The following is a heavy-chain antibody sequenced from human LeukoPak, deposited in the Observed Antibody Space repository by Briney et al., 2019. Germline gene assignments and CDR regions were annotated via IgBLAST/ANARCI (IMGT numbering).Heavy chain of an antibody. Sequence: GGSLRLSCAASGFIFDDYAMHWVRQAPGKGLEWVSGISWNSGSIGYADSVKGRFTISRDNAKNSLYLQMNSLRAEDTALYYCARVTGGYWGQGTLVTVSS. CDR3: ARVTGGY. CDR1: GFIFDDYA. CDR2: ISWNSGSI. J-gene: IGHJ4*02. V-gene: IGHV3-9*01. D-gene: IGHD1-14*01.